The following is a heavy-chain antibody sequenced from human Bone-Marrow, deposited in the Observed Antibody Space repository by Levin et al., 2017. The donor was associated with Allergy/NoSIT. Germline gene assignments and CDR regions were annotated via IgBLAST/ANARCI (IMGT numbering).Heavy chain of an antibody. Sequence: WGSLRLSCAASEFTFSTYAMHWVRQAPGKGLEWVAVISSDGSKEHYADSVKGRFTISRDNSKNTLYLQMNSLRREDTAMYYCARAGELDYADWFFDLWGRGTLVTVSS. CDR3: ARAGELDYADWFFDL. CDR1: EFTFSTYA. J-gene: IGHJ2*01. D-gene: IGHD1-26*01. V-gene: IGHV3-30-3*01. CDR2: ISSDGSKE.